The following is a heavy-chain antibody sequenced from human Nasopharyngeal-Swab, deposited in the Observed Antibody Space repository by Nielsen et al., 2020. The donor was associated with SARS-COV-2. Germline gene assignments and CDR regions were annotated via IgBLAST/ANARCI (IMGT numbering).Heavy chain of an antibody. CDR1: GFTFSSYE. CDR3: ARPYSRSYQSYFEY. CDR2: ISSRGNTI. D-gene: IGHD1-26*01. J-gene: IGHJ4*02. Sequence: GESLKISCVASGFTFSSYEMNWVRQAPGKGLEWIADISSRGNTIYYADSVKGRFTISRDNSKNTVYLQMHSLRTEDTAVYYCARPYSRSYQSYFEYWGQGTLVTVSS. V-gene: IGHV3-48*03.